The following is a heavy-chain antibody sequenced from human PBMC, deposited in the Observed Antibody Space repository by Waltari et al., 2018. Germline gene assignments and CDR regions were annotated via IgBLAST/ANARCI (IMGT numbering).Heavy chain of an antibody. J-gene: IGHJ6*03. CDR3: ARGVTPDSSGYYWPGYYYYMDV. CDR1: GGSISSGSYY. D-gene: IGHD3-22*01. CDR2: IYTSGST. Sequence: QVQLQESGPGLVKPSQTLSLTCTVSGGSISSGSYYWSWIRQPAGKGLEWIGRIYTSGSTNYTPPLKSRVTISVDTSKNQFSLKLSSVTAADTAVYYCARGVTPDSSGYYWPGYYYYMDVWGKGTTVTVSS. V-gene: IGHV4-61*02.